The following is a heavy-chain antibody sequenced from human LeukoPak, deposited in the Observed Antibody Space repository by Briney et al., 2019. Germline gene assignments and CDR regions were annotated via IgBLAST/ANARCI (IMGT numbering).Heavy chain of an antibody. J-gene: IGHJ4*02. Sequence: ASVKVSCKASGYTFTSYDINWVRQATGQGLEWMGWMNPNGGNTGYAQKFQGRVTMTRNTSISTAYMELSSLRSEDTAVYYCARGPANQLLWFGELLRHFDYWGQGTLVTVSS. V-gene: IGHV1-8*01. D-gene: IGHD3-10*01. CDR1: GYTFTSYD. CDR3: ARGPANQLLWFGELLRHFDY. CDR2: MNPNGGNT.